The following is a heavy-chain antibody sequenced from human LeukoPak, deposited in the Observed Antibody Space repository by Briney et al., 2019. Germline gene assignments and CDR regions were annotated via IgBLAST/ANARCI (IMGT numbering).Heavy chain of an antibody. J-gene: IGHJ5*02. D-gene: IGHD1-7*01. CDR1: GGTFSSYA. CDR2: IVPIFGTA. Sequence: SVKVSCKASGGTFSSYAISWVRQAPGQGLEWMGGIVPIFGTANYAQKFQGRATITTDESTSTAYMELSSLRSEDTAVYYCAREIRSLTGTTNWFDPWGQGTLVTVSS. CDR3: AREIRSLTGTTNWFDP. V-gene: IGHV1-69*05.